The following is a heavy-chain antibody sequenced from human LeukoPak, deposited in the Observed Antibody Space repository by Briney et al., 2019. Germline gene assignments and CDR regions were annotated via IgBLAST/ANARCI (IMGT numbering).Heavy chain of an antibody. CDR1: GFTFSSYW. CDR2: INTDGSST. J-gene: IGHJ4*02. CDR3: ARDRDSSGWSGGFDY. D-gene: IGHD6-19*01. V-gene: IGHV3-74*01. Sequence: GGPLRLSCAASGFTFSSYWMHWVRHAPGKGLVWVSRINTDGSSTSYADSVKGRFTISRDNAKNTLYLQMNSLRAEDTAVYYCARDRDSSGWSGGFDYWGQGTLVTVSS.